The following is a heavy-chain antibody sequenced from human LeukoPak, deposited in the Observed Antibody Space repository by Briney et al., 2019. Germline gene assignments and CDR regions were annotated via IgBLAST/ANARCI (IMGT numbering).Heavy chain of an antibody. CDR1: GGTFSSYA. D-gene: IGHD3-10*01. CDR3: ASFESTGSSQGELLWFGELSPSYFDY. V-gene: IGHV1-69*13. J-gene: IGHJ4*02. CDR2: IIPIFGTA. Sequence: ASVKVSCKASGGTFSSYAISWVRQAPGQGLEWMGGIIPIFGTAKYAQKFQGRVTITADESTSTAYMELSSLRSEDTAVYYCASFESTGSSQGELLWFGELSPSYFDYWGQGTLVTVSS.